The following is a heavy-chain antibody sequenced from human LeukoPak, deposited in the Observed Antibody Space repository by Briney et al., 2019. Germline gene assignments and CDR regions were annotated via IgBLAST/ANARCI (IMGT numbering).Heavy chain of an antibody. CDR1: GYSFSNNG. Sequence: PGRSLRLSCVASGYSFSNNGMHWVRQAPGKGLEWVAVIWNDGSKKYYADSVKGRFTISRDNSKNTLYLQMNSLRAEDTAVYYCAKDPFNWKVQTDYWGQGTLVTVSS. D-gene: IGHD1-20*01. J-gene: IGHJ4*02. V-gene: IGHV3-33*06. CDR3: AKDPFNWKVQTDY. CDR2: IWNDGSKK.